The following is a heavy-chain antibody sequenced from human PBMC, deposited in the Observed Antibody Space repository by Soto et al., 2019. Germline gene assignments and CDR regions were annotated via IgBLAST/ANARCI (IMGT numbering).Heavy chain of an antibody. V-gene: IGHV3-74*01. D-gene: IGHD3-22*01. CDR1: GFTFSTYW. CDR3: AAGGSGYYAN. J-gene: IGHJ4*02. CDR2: IKTDGTYA. Sequence: EVPLVESGGDLVQPGGSLRLSCAASGFTFSTYWMHWVRQAPGKGLLWVSRIKTDGTYATYADSVKGRFTISRDNAKNTRYLQMNSLRVEDAAVYYCAAGGSGYYANWGQGTLVTVSS.